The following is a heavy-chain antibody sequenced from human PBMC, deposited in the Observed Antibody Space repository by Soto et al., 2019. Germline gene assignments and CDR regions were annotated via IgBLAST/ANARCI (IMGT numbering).Heavy chain of an antibody. V-gene: IGHV3-66*01. J-gene: IGHJ4*02. CDR2: IYADGTT. D-gene: IGHD6-19*01. CDR3: ARARIGVAGFFDY. CDR1: GFTVSSNY. Sequence: GGSLRLSCAASGFTVSSNYMSWVRQAPGKGLEWVSVIYADGTTLYTDSVKGRFTFYRDNSKNTLYLQMNRLTAEDTAVYYCARARIGVAGFFDYWGQGTLVTVSS.